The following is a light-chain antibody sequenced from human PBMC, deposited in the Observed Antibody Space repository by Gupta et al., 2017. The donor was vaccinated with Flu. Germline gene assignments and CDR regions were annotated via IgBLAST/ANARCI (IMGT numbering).Light chain of an antibody. J-gene: IGKJ1*01. CDR1: QGISSY. CDR3: QQIYTDTQT. CDR2: AAS. Sequence: ASTGDRVTIICRASQGISSYTDWYKQQPGKPPHFPIYAASTLQSGVPSRFSGSGSGTALTRDLTCRPSEACATDYCQQIYTDTQTFGQGTK. V-gene: IGKV1-8*01.